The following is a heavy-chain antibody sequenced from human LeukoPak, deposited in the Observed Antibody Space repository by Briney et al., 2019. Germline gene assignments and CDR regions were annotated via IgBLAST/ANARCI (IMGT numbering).Heavy chain of an antibody. CDR3: ARLYSSTSSPYYYYYYYIDV. V-gene: IGHV5-51*01. Sequence: GESLKISCKGSGYSFSSYWIGWVRHMSGKGLEWMGIIYPGDSDTRYSPSFQGLVTISVDKSITTAYLQWSSLKASDTAMYYCARLYSSTSSPYYYYYYYIDVWGKGTTVTVSS. D-gene: IGHD6-6*01. J-gene: IGHJ6*03. CDR1: GYSFSSYW. CDR2: IYPGDSDT.